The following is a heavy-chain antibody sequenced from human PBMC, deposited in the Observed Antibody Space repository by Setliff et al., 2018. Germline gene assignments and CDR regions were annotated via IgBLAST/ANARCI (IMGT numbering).Heavy chain of an antibody. Sequence: SETLSLTCTVSGGSLRGNANFWGWIRQPPGKGLEWIGSIYYTGDPDYNPSLKSRVTMSVDTSRNQLSLMLTYVTAADTAVYYCARHVGSRSRGYNYYYYYMDVWGKGTTVTVSS. V-gene: IGHV4-39*01. D-gene: IGHD3-10*01. CDR3: ARHVGSRSRGYNYYYYYMDV. CDR1: GGSLRGNANF. CDR2: IYYTGDP. J-gene: IGHJ6*03.